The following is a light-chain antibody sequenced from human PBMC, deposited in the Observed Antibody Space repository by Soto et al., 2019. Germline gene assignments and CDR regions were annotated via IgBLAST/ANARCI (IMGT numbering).Light chain of an antibody. CDR1: SSDVGNYNY. CDR3: CSYAGSYIYV. Sequence: QSALTQPRSVSGSPGQSVTISWTGTSSDVGNYNYVSWYQQHPGKAPKLMIYLVSKRPSGVPDRFSGSKSGNTASLTITGLQAEDEADYYCCSYAGSYIYVFGTGTKLTAL. V-gene: IGLV2-11*01. J-gene: IGLJ1*01. CDR2: LVS.